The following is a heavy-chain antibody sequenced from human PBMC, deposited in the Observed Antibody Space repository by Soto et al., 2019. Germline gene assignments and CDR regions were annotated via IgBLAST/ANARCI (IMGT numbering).Heavy chain of an antibody. D-gene: IGHD3-10*01. V-gene: IGHV3-48*01. CDR1: GFTFSSYS. CDR3: ARDHYYGSGTAAFVI. CDR2: ISSSSSTI. J-gene: IGHJ3*02. Sequence: GGSLRLSCAASGFTFSSYSMNWVRQAPGKGLEWVSYISSSSSTIYYADSVKGRFTISRDNAKNSLYLQMNSLRAEDTAVYYCARDHYYGSGTAAFVIWGQGTMVTVSS.